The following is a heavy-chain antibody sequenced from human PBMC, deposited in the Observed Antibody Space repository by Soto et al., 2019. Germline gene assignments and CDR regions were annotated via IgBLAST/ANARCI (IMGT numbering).Heavy chain of an antibody. Sequence: EVHLLASGGGLVQPGGSLSLSCAASGFTFSNYALSWVRQAPGKGLEWVSAISGSGGSRYFADSVKGRFTISRDNSKNTLYRQMNSLRAEATASYFCAKEVLEAGGTSYFDYWGQGTLFTVSS. CDR2: ISGSGGSR. D-gene: IGHD6-13*01. CDR3: AKEVLEAGGTSYFDY. J-gene: IGHJ4*02. V-gene: IGHV3-23*01. CDR1: GFTFSNYA.